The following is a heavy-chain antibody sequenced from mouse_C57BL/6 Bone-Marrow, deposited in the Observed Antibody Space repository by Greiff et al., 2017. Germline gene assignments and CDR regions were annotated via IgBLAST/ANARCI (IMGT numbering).Heavy chain of an antibody. D-gene: IGHD2-3*01. CDR2: ISSGSSTI. J-gene: IGHJ4*01. CDR1: GFTFSDYG. V-gene: IGHV5-17*01. CDR3: ASDGYSYAMDY. Sequence: EVMLVESGGGLVKPGGSLKLSCAASGFTFSDYGMHWVRQAPEKGLEWVAYISSGSSTIYYADTVKGRFTISRDNAKNTLFLQMTSLRSEDTAMYYCASDGYSYAMDYWGQGTSVTVSS.